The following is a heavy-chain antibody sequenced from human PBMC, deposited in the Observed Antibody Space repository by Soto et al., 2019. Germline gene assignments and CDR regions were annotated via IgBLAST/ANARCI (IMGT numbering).Heavy chain of an antibody. J-gene: IGHJ4*02. CDR3: ARDYGQDGTTSRRYFDY. V-gene: IGHV1-18*01. CDR2: ISAYNGNT. CDR1: GYTFTSYG. Sequence: QVQLVQSGAEVKKPGASVKVSCKASGYTFTSYGISWVRQAPGQGLELMGWISAYNGNTNYAQKLQGRVTMTTDTSTSTAYMELRSLRSDDTAVYYCARDYGQDGTTSRRYFDYWGQGTLVTVSS. D-gene: IGHD1-7*01.